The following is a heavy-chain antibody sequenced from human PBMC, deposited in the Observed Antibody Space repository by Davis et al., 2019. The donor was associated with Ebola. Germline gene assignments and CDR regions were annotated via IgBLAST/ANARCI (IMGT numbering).Heavy chain of an antibody. CDR3: ARGPTIFGVATIWFDP. CDR2: ISSSSSYI. J-gene: IGHJ5*02. V-gene: IGHV3-21*01. D-gene: IGHD3-3*01. CDR1: GFTFSSYS. Sequence: GESLKISCAASGFTFSSYSMNWVRQAPGKGLEWVSSISSSSSYIYYADSVKGRFTISRDNAKNSLYLQMNSLRAEDTAVYYCARGPTIFGVATIWFDPWGQGTLVTVSS.